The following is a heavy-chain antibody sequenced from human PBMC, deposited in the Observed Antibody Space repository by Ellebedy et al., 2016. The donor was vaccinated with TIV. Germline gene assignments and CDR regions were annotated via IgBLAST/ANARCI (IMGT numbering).Heavy chain of an antibody. Sequence: GESLKISCAASEFTFDNNYMAWVRQTPGKGLEWVSIIYSGGTTYYADSEKGRFTISTDSSKNTLYLQMNSLVSEDSAVYYCMRLWSWGQGTLVTVSS. V-gene: IGHV3-66*04. CDR1: EFTFDNNY. J-gene: IGHJ4*02. CDR2: IYSGGTT. CDR3: MRLWS. D-gene: IGHD2-21*01.